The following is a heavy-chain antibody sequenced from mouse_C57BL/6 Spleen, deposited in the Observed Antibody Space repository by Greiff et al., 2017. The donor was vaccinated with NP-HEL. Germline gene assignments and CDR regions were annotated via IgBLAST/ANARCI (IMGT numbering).Heavy chain of an antibody. D-gene: IGHD2-4*01. CDR1: GYSIASGYY. J-gene: IGHJ3*01. CDR3: ASPYDYAVAY. CDR2: VSYDGTN. Sequence: EVQLQQSGPGLVKPSQSLSLTCSVTGYSIASGYYWNWIRQFPGNKLEWMGFVSYDGTNNYNPSLKNRIPITRDTSKNQFFLKLNSVTSEDTARYCCASPYDYAVAYWGQGTLVTVSA. V-gene: IGHV3-6*01.